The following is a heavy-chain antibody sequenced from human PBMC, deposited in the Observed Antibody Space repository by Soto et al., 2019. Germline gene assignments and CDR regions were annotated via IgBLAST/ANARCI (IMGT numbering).Heavy chain of an antibody. CDR2: IIPIFGTA. Sequence: QVQLVQSGAEVKKPGSSVKVSCKASGGTFSSYAISWVRQAPGQGIEWMGGIIPIFGTANYAQKFQGRVTITADESTSAAYMELSSMRSEDTAVYYCALAAAGTVWNGMDVWGQGTTVTFSS. CDR3: ALAAAGTVWNGMDV. J-gene: IGHJ6*02. CDR1: GGTFSSYA. D-gene: IGHD6-13*01. V-gene: IGHV1-69*01.